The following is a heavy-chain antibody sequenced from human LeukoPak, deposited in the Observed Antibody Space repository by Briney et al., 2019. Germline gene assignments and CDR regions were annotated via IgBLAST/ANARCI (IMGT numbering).Heavy chain of an antibody. D-gene: IGHD1-14*01. CDR3: ARGSINNPSLPFDY. CDR2: IYYSGST. CDR1: GGSISSGGYY. J-gene: IGHJ4*02. V-gene: IGHV4-31*03. Sequence: PSETLSLTCTVSGGSISSGGYYWSWIRQHPGKGLEWIGYIYYSGSTYYNPSLKSRVTISVDTSKNQFSLKLSSVTAADTAVYYCARGSINNPSLPFDYWGQGTLVTVSS.